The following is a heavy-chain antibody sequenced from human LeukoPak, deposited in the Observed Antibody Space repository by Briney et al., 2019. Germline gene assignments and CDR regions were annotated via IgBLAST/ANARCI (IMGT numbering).Heavy chain of an antibody. CDR2: IYPGDSDT. D-gene: IGHD6-13*01. CDR1: GYSFTSYW. Sequence: GESLKISCKGSGYSFTSYWIGWVRQMPGKGLEWMGIIYPGDSDTRYSPSFQGQVTISADKSISTAYLQWSSLKASDTAMYYCARHKTSPLVGIAAADARFDPWGQGTLVTVSS. J-gene: IGHJ5*02. V-gene: IGHV5-51*01. CDR3: ARHKTSPLVGIAAADARFDP.